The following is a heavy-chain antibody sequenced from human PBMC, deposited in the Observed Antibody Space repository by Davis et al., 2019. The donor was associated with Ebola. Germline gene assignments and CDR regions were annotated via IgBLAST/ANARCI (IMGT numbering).Heavy chain of an antibody. D-gene: IGHD2-2*01. CDR3: AKPDCSSTSCYWGYYFDY. CDR2: ISGSGGST. Sequence: PGGSLRLSCAASGFTFSSYAMSWVRQAPGKGLEWVSAISGSGGSTYYADSVKGRFTISRDNSKNTLYLQMNSLRAEDTAVYYCAKPDCSSTSCYWGYYFDYWGQGTLVTVSS. J-gene: IGHJ4*02. V-gene: IGHV3-23*01. CDR1: GFTFSSYA.